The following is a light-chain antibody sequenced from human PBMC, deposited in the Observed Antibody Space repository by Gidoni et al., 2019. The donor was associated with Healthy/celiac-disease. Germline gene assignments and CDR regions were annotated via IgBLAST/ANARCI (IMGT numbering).Light chain of an antibody. CDR3: AAWDDSLNGWV. CDR1: SSNIGSNT. V-gene: IGLV1-44*01. J-gene: IGLJ3*02. Sequence: QSVLTQPPSASGTPGQRVTISCSGSSSNIGSNTVTWYQQLPGTAPKLLIYSNHHRPSGVPDRFSGSKSGTSASLAISGLQSEDEADYYCAAWDDSLNGWVFGGGTKLTVL. CDR2: SNH.